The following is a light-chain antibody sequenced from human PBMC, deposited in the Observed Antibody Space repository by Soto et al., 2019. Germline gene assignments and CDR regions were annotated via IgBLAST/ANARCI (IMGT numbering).Light chain of an antibody. Sequence: DTQMTQSPSTLSASVGDRVTITCRASQSISSWLAWYQQKPEKAPKLLIYDASSLESGVPSRFSGSGSGTEFTLTISSLQPDDLATYYCQQYNSYPYTFGHGTKLEIK. J-gene: IGKJ2*01. CDR1: QSISSW. CDR3: QQYNSYPYT. CDR2: DAS. V-gene: IGKV1-5*01.